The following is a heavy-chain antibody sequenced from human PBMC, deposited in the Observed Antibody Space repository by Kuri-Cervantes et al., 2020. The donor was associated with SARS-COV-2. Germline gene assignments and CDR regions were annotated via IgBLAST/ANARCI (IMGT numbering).Heavy chain of an antibody. Sequence: SVKVSCKASGSTFTSSAMQWVRQARGQRLEWIGWIVVGSGNTNYAQKFQERVTITRDMSTSTAYMELSSLRSEDMAVYYCAAALIDAFDIWGQGTMVTVSS. CDR3: AAALIDAFDI. V-gene: IGHV1-58*02. CDR1: GSTFTSSA. CDR2: IVVGSGNT. J-gene: IGHJ3*02.